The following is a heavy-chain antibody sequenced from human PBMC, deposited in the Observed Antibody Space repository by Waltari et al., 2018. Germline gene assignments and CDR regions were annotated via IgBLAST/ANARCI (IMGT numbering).Heavy chain of an antibody. CDR2: IKQDGSEK. V-gene: IGHV3-7*01. CDR1: GFTFSSYA. CDR3: ARETNTNPEAYYYYGMDV. Sequence: EVQLLESGGGLVQPGGSLRLSCAASGFTFSSYAMSWVRQAPGKGLEWVANIKQDGSEKYYVDSVKGRFTISRDNAKNSLFLQMNSLRAEDTAVYYCARETNTNPEAYYYYGMDVWGQGTTVTVSS. J-gene: IGHJ6*02.